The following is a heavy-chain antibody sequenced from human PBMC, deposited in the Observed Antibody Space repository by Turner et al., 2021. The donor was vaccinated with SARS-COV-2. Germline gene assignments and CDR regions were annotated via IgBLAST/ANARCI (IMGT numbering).Heavy chain of an antibody. Sequence: YCSYAMSWVRQAPGKGLEWVSAISGSGGSTYYADSVKGRFTISRDNSKNTLYLQMNSLRTEDTAVYYCARGCGGSSGCFLIDYWGQGTLVTVSS. D-gene: IGHD6-19*01. CDR2: ISGSGGST. CDR1: YCSYA. V-gene: IGHV3-23*01. CDR3: ARGCGGSSGCFLIDY. J-gene: IGHJ4*02.